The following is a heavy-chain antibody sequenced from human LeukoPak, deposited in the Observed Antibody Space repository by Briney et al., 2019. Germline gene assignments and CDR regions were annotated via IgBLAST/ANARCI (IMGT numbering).Heavy chain of an antibody. CDR3: ASLVGAKYYYGMDV. D-gene: IGHD1-26*01. CDR1: GGSISSGGYY. CDR2: IYYSGST. V-gene: IGHV4-31*03. Sequence: PSETLSLTCTVSGGSISSGGYYWSWIRQHPGKGLEWIGYIYYSGSTYYNPSLKSRVTISVDTSKNQFSLKLSSVTAADTAVYYCASLVGAKYYYGMDVWGQGTTVTVSS. J-gene: IGHJ6*02.